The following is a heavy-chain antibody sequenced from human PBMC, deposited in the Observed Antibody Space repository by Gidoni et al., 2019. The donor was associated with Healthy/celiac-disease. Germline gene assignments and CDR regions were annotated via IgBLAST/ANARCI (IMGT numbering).Heavy chain of an antibody. CDR2: SYHSGNT. V-gene: IGHV4-4*02. CDR3: ARGHEGQQLGNYFDY. Sequence: QLQESGPGLVKPSGTLSLTFAVSAGSISSSTCWSWVRQPPGKGLEWIVESYHSGNTNYNQSLKSRVTISGDKSKNQFSLKQSSVTAADTAVYYCARGHEGQQLGNYFDYWGQGTLVTVSS. CDR1: AGSISSSTC. D-gene: IGHD6-13*01. J-gene: IGHJ4*02.